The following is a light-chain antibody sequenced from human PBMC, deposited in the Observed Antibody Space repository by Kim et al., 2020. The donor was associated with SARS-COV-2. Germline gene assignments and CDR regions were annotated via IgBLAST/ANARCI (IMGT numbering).Light chain of an antibody. V-gene: IGKV1-39*01. CDR1: QSIDTY. CDR3: QQSSTTPPT. Sequence: SASVGDIVTITCQASQSIDTYLNWYQQKPGKAHRLLIFVASSLQSGVPSRFSGSGSGTHFSLTITSLQPEDFATYYCQQSSTTPPTFGQGTKLEI. J-gene: IGKJ2*01. CDR2: VAS.